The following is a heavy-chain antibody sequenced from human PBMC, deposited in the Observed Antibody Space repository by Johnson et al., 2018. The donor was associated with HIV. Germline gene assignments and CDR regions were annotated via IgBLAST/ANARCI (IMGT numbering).Heavy chain of an antibody. J-gene: IGHJ3*02. V-gene: IGHV3-30*04. CDR2: ISFDGSNE. Sequence: QVQLVESGGGLVQPGRSLTLSCAASGFTFDDYGMHWVRQAPGKGLEWVAVISFDGSNEYYADSVKGRFTISRDNSKNTLYLQMNSLKTEDTAVYYCTREGRTVAAFTVGAFDIWGQGTMVTVSS. CDR3: TREGRTVAAFTVGAFDI. D-gene: IGHD6-19*01. CDR1: GFTFDDYG.